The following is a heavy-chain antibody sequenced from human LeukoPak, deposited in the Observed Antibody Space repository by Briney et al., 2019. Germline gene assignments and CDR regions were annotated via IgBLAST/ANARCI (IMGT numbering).Heavy chain of an antibody. V-gene: IGHV4-34*01. CDR2: INHSGST. Sequence: PSETLSLTCAVYGGSFSGYYWSWIRQPPGKGLEWIGEINHSGSTNYNPSLKSRVTISVDTSKNQFSLKLSSVTAADTAVYYCARVNLYCSGGSCHSYFDYWGQGTLVTVSS. D-gene: IGHD2-15*01. CDR3: ARVNLYCSGGSCHSYFDY. J-gene: IGHJ4*02. CDR1: GGSFSGYY.